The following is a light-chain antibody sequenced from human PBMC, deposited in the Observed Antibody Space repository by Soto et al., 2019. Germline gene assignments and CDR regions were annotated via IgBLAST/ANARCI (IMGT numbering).Light chain of an antibody. CDR3: HQSDNSLWT. V-gene: IGKV3-20*01. CDR1: QRFSGTS. Sequence: EIVLTQSPGTLSLSPGERATLPCRASQRFSGTSLAWYQQKPGQAPRLLIYGVSNRATGIPDRFSGSGSGTDFTLTISRLEPEDFAVYYCHQSDNSLWTFGQGTKV. J-gene: IGKJ1*01. CDR2: GVS.